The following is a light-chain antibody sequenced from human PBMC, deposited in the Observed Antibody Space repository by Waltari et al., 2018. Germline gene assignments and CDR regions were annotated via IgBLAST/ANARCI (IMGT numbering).Light chain of an antibody. CDR2: KDL. Sequence: SYDLVQPPSVSVSPGQTANITCSGDKLGFKYVSWYQERPRHAPLLVIYKDLKRPSGIPDRFSGSNSGETATLTISGTQGVDEADYYCQTWGSDTVVFGGGTKLTV. V-gene: IGLV3-1*01. CDR1: KLGFKY. CDR3: QTWGSDTVV. J-gene: IGLJ2*01.